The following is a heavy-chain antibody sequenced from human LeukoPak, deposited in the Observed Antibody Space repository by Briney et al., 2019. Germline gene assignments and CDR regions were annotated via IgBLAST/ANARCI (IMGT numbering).Heavy chain of an antibody. Sequence: SETLSLTCTVSGGSISSYYWSWIRQPPGKGLGWIGYIYYSGSTNYNPSLKSRVTISVDTSKNQFSLKLSSVTAADTAVYYCTREAIYYGSGSYYKSGFDYWGQGTLVTVSS. D-gene: IGHD3-10*01. CDR3: TREAIYYGSGSYYKSGFDY. CDR1: GGSISSYY. J-gene: IGHJ4*02. CDR2: IYYSGST. V-gene: IGHV4-59*01.